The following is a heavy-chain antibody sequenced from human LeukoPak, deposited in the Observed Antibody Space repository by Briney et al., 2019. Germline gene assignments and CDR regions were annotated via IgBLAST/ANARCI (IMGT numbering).Heavy chain of an antibody. CDR1: GGSISSYY. V-gene: IGHV4-59*01. J-gene: IGHJ4*02. D-gene: IGHD1/OR15-1a*01. Sequence: SVTLSLTCTVSGGSISSYYWSWIRQPPGKGLEWIGYIYYSGSTNYNPSLKSRVTISVDTSKNQFSLMLSSVTAADTAVYFCARRNSGTHTFDYWGQGTLVTVSS. CDR3: ARRNSGTHTFDY. CDR2: IYYSGST.